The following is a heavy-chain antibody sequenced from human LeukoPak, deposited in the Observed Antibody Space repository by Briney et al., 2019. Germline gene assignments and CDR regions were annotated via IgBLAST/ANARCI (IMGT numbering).Heavy chain of an antibody. D-gene: IGHD4-23*01. CDR1: GVSMSAFQ. CDR3: ATSNDYGGRFDL. V-gene: IGHV4-59*12. CDR2: IYYSGST. Sequence: SETLSLTCTVSGVSMSAFQWSWVRQSPEKGLEWIGSIYYSGSTYYNPSLKSRVTISVDTSKNQFSLKLSSVTAADTAVYYCATSNDYGGRFDLWGRGTLVTVSS. J-gene: IGHJ2*01.